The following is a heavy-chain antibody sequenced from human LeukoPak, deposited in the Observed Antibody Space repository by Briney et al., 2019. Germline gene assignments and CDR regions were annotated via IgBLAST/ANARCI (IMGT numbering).Heavy chain of an antibody. J-gene: IGHJ4*02. CDR3: ARENCGGDCYYDY. D-gene: IGHD2-21*02. Sequence: QPGGSLRLSCAASGFTFSSYEMNWVRQAPGKGLEWVSYISSSGSTIYYADSVKGRFTISRDNAKNSLYLQMNSLRAEDTAVYYCARENCGGDCYYDYWSQGTLVTVSS. V-gene: IGHV3-48*03. CDR2: ISSSGSTI. CDR1: GFTFSSYE.